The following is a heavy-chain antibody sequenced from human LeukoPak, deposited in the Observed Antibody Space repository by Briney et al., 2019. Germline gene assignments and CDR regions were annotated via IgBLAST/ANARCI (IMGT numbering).Heavy chain of an antibody. J-gene: IGHJ4*02. Sequence: GASLRLSCVASGFTFSNYAMSWVRQAPGKGLEWVSAITGSGTSTYYADSLKGRFTISRDNSKNTVFLQMNSLRHEDTAIYYCVIWGDYDVLTGYYVPDYWGQGTLVTVPS. CDR3: VIWGDYDVLTGYYVPDY. D-gene: IGHD3-9*01. CDR1: GFTFSNYA. CDR2: ITGSGTST. V-gene: IGHV3-23*01.